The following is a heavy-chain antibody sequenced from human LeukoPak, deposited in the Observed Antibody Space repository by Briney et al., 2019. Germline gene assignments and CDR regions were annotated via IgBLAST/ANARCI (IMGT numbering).Heavy chain of an antibody. CDR3: AKHCGDSGMAFDI. CDR2: INLDGSAR. CDR1: GFTFSGSW. V-gene: IGHV3-7*01. J-gene: IGHJ3*02. D-gene: IGHD4-17*01. Sequence: GGSLRLSCAASGFTFSGSWMSWVRQAPGKGLEGVVNINLDGSARRYINSVKGRFTISRDNAKNSLYLQMISLRAEDTAVYFCAKHCGDSGMAFDIWGQGTMVTVSS.